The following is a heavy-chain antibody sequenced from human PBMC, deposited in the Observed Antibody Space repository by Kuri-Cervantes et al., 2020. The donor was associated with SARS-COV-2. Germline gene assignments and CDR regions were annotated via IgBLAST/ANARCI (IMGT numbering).Heavy chain of an antibody. V-gene: IGHV6-1*01. CDR1: GDSVSSNSAA. Sequence: SQTLSLTCAISGDSVSSNSAAWNWIRQSPSRGLEWLGRTYYRSSYYNDYAVSVKGRITITADTSKNHFSLHLSSVTPEDTAIYYCARDHTSGFDFWGQGTLVTVSS. J-gene: IGHJ4*02. CDR2: TYYRSSYYN. CDR3: ARDHTSGFDF. D-gene: IGHD6-19*01.